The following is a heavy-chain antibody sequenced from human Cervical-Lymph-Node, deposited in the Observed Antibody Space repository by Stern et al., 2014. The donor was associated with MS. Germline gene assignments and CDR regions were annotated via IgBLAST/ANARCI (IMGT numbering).Heavy chain of an antibody. CDR2: IYRYDSDT. CDR1: GYSFTIYY. J-gene: IGHJ4*02. Sequence: VQLVQSGAEVKKPGESLKISCKLSGYSFTIYYIAWVRQMPGKGLEWMGVIYRYDSDTTYSPSSQAQVPIAADKSITTAYLQWSSLRASDTAMYYCARHVQGFDYWGQGTLVTVSS. CDR3: ARHVQGFDY. V-gene: IGHV5-51*01.